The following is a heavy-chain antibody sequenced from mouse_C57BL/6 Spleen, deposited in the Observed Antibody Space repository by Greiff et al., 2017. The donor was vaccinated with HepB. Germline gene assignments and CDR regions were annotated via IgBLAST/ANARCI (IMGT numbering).Heavy chain of an antibody. J-gene: IGHJ1*03. Sequence: EVQLQQSGPELVKPGASVKISCKASGYTFTDYYMNWVKQSHGKSLEWIGDINPNNGGTSYNQKFKGKATLTVDKSSSTAYMELRSLTSEDSAVYYCARSRSYDYAGTKYFDVWGTGTTVTVSS. CDR1: GYTFTDYY. CDR3: ARSRSYDYAGTKYFDV. CDR2: INPNNGGT. D-gene: IGHD2-4*01. V-gene: IGHV1-26*01.